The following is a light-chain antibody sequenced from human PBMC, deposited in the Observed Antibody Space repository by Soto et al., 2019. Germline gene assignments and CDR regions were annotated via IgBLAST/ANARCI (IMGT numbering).Light chain of an antibody. Sequence: DIQMTQSPSSLSASIGDRVSFTCQASQDISKFLNWYQHKPGQAPSLLIYDASKSHFGVPSRFSGSGSGTDFTFTISSLQPEDNATYDCQQYEKRPYTFGPGTKVDVK. CDR3: QQYEKRPYT. CDR2: DAS. V-gene: IGKV1-33*01. CDR1: QDISKF. J-gene: IGKJ3*01.